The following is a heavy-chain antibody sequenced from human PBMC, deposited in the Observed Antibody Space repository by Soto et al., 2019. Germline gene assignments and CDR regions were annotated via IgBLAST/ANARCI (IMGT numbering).Heavy chain of an antibody. CDR2: IYHSEST. CDR3: ASLGQLEDYYYAMDV. J-gene: IGHJ6*02. Sequence: PSETLSLTCAVSGGSISSSNWWCWVRQPPGKGLEWIGEIYHSESTNYNPSLKSRVTISVDKSKNQSSLKLSSVTAADTAVYYCASLGQLEDYYYAMDVWGQGTTVTV. D-gene: IGHD6-13*01. CDR1: GGSISSSNW. V-gene: IGHV4-4*02.